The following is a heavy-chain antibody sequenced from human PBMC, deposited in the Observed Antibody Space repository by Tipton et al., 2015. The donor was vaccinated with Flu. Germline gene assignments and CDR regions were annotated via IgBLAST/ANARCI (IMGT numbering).Heavy chain of an antibody. Sequence: SLTCTVSGGSISSYYWSWIRQPAGKGLEWIGRIYTSGSTNYNPSLKSRVTMSVDTSKNQFSLKLSSVAAADTAVYYCARDILLLSWFDPWGQGTLVTVSS. CDR3: ARDILLLSWFDP. CDR1: GGSISSYY. CDR2: IYTSGST. J-gene: IGHJ5*02. V-gene: IGHV4-4*07. D-gene: IGHD3-10*01.